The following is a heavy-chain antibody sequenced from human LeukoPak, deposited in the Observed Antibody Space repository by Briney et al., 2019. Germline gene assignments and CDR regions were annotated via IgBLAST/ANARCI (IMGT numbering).Heavy chain of an antibody. D-gene: IGHD3-16*02. Sequence: GGSLRLSCAASGFTFSSYGMHWVRQAPGKGLEWVAFIRYDGSNKYYADSVKGRFTISRDNSKNTLYLQMNSLRAEDTAVYYCAKGWGTYRPFDYWGQGTLVTVSS. CDR1: GFTFSSYG. CDR2: IRYDGSNK. V-gene: IGHV3-30*02. J-gene: IGHJ4*02. CDR3: AKGWGTYRPFDY.